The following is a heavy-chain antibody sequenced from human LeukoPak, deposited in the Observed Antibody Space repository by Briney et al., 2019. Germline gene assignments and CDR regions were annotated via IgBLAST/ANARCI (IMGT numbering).Heavy chain of an antibody. CDR3: ARVFSYGSGSGRSTYYMDL. CDR1: GGSISSSSYY. V-gene: IGHV4-39*07. Sequence: TSETLSLTCTVSGGSISSSSYYWGWIRQPPGKGLEWIGSIYYSGSTYYNPSLKSRVTISVDTSKNQFSLKLSSVTAADTAVYYCARVFSYGSGSGRSTYYMDLWGKGTTVTVSS. CDR2: IYYSGST. J-gene: IGHJ6*03. D-gene: IGHD3-10*01.